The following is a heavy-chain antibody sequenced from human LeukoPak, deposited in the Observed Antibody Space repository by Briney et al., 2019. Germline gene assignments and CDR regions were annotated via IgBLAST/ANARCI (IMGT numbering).Heavy chain of an antibody. Sequence: ASVKVSCKASGYTFTSYDINWVRQATGQGFEWMGWMNPNSGNTGYAQKFQGRVTMTRNTSISTAYMELSSLRSEDTAVYYCARGRYSSSWYDSYYYYYMDVWGKGTTVTVSS. CDR2: MNPNSGNT. J-gene: IGHJ6*03. D-gene: IGHD6-13*01. V-gene: IGHV1-8*01. CDR1: GYTFTSYD. CDR3: ARGRYSSSWYDSYYYYYMDV.